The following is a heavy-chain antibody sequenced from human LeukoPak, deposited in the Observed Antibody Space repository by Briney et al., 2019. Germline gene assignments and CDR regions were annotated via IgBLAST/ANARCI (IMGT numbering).Heavy chain of an antibody. Sequence: PGGSLRLSCAASGFTFSAYDMIWVRQAPGKGLEWRSYISGSSSAIYYADSVQGRFTISRDNAKNSLSLQMSSLRVEDTAVYYCVRDRTLGVRDGFILAWGQGTLVTVSS. V-gene: IGHV3-48*01. CDR3: VRDRTLGVRDGFILA. CDR2: ISGSSSAI. J-gene: IGHJ5*02. D-gene: IGHD5-24*01. CDR1: GFTFSAYD.